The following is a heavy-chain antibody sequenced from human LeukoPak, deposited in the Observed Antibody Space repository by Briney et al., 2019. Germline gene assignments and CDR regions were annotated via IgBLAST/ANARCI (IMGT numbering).Heavy chain of an antibody. Sequence: PGGSLRLSCAASGFTFSSHGMSWVRQGPGKGLEWVSGISGSGGDTYYADSVKGRFTISRDNSKSTLYLQMNSLRAEDTAVYYCAKDRGIISDYWGQGTLVTVSS. CDR1: GFTFSSHG. V-gene: IGHV3-23*01. CDR3: AKDRGIISDY. CDR2: ISGSGGDT. D-gene: IGHD3-10*01. J-gene: IGHJ4*02.